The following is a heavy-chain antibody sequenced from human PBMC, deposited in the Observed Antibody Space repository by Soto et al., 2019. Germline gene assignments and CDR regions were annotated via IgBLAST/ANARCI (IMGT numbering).Heavy chain of an antibody. Sequence: SETLSLTCTVSGGSIYRSGYYWGWIRQPPGRGLEWIGNIDYNGVTYSNPSLKSRVTISRDTSKNQFSLKLTSVTAADTALYYCGKVLVGAAGHTDSDSWGPGTLVTVSS. D-gene: IGHD2-15*01. CDR2: IDYNGVT. CDR1: GGSIYRSGYY. CDR3: GKVLVGAAGHTDSDS. J-gene: IGHJ4*02. V-gene: IGHV4-39*01.